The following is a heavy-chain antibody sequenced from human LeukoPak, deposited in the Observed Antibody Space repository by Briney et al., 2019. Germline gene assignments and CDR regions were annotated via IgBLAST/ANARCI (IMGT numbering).Heavy chain of an antibody. Sequence: SETLSLTCTVSGGSISSYYWSWIRQPPGKGLEWIGYIYYSGSTNYNPSLKSRVTISVDTSKNQFSLKLSSVTAADTAVYYCARSPNIVVPAAISIYYYMDVWGKGTTVTVSS. J-gene: IGHJ6*03. CDR1: GGSISSYY. CDR3: ARSPNIVVPAAISIYYYMDV. CDR2: IYYSGST. D-gene: IGHD2-2*01. V-gene: IGHV4-59*01.